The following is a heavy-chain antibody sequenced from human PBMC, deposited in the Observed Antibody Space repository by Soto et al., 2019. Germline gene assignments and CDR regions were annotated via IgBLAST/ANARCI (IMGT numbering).Heavy chain of an antibody. V-gene: IGHV1-2*04. D-gene: IGHD3-22*01. CDR2: INPNSGGT. CDR3: ARGNYYDSSGYYFI. Sequence: ASVKVSCKASGYTFTGYYMHWARQAPGQGLEWMGWINPNSGGTNYAQKFQGWVTMTRDTSISTAYMELSRLRSDDTAVYYCARGNYYDSSGYYFIWGQGTMVTVSS. CDR1: GYTFTGYY. J-gene: IGHJ3*02.